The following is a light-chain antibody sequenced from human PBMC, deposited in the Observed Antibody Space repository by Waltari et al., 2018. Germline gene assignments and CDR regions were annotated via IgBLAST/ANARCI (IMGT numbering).Light chain of an antibody. Sequence: DIQMTQSPSSLSASVADRVALTCRASQEIGNYLAWFQQKTGKAPKSLIYAASSLQGGVPAKFIGRGSGKDFTLTSSSLQPEEFATYYGQQYSSNPLTFGGGTKVEIK. V-gene: IGKV1-16*02. CDR3: QQYSSNPLT. J-gene: IGKJ4*01. CDR1: QEIGNY. CDR2: AAS.